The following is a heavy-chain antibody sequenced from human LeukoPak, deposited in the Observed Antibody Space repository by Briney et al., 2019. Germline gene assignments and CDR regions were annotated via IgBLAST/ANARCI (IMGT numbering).Heavy chain of an antibody. D-gene: IGHD3-22*01. V-gene: IGHV4-4*07. J-gene: IGHJ6*02. Sequence: SETLSLTCTVSGGSISSYYWSWIRQPAGKGLERIGRIYTSGSTNYNPSLNSRVTMSVDTAKNQFPLKLSSVTAAYTAVYYCARGDYYDSSGYYSHYYYGMDVWGQGTTVTVSS. CDR2: IYTSGST. CDR3: ARGDYYDSSGYYSHYYYGMDV. CDR1: GGSISSYY.